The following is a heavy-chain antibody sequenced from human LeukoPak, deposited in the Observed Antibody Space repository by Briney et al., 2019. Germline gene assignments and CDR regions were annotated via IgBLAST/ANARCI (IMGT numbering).Heavy chain of an antibody. D-gene: IGHD3-3*01. Sequence: GGSLRLSCAASGFTFSSYEVNWVRQAPGKGLEWVSYISSGGSTIYYADSVKGRFTISRDKSKSTVYLQMNNLRAEDTAVYYCATDGGRREFDYWGQGTLVTVSS. CDR1: GFTFSSYE. V-gene: IGHV3-48*03. J-gene: IGHJ4*02. CDR2: ISSGGSTI. CDR3: ATDGGRREFDY.